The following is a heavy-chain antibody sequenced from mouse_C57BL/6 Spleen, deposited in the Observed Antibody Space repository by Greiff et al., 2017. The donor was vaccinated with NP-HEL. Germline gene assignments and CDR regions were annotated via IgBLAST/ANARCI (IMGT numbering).Heavy chain of an antibody. D-gene: IGHD2-2*01. CDR3: ARGGSTMVTTYYFDY. CDR2: INPSNGGT. V-gene: IGHV1-53*01. J-gene: IGHJ2*01. CDR1: GYTFTSYW. Sequence: QVQLQQPGTELVKPGASVKLSCKASGYTFTSYWMHWVKQRPGQGLEWIGNINPSNGGTNYNEKFKSKATLTVDKSSSTAYMQLSSLTSEDSAVYYCARGGSTMVTTYYFDYWGQGTTLTVSS.